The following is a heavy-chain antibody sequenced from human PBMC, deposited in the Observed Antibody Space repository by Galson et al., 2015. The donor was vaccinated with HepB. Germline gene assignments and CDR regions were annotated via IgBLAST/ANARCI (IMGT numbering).Heavy chain of an antibody. CDR2: IYYSGST. D-gene: IGHD6-13*01. V-gene: IGHV4-39*01. CDR3: ARHRPYSSSWYDGFEY. CDR1: GGSISSSSYY. Sequence: ETLSLTCTVSGGSISSSSYYWGWIRQPPGKGLEWIGSIYYSGSTYYSPSLKSQVTISVDTSKNQFSRKLSSVTAADTAVYYCARHRPYSSSWYDGFEYWGQGTLVTVSS. J-gene: IGHJ4*02.